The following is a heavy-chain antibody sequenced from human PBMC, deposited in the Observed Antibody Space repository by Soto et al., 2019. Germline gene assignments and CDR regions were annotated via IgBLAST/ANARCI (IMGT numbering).Heavy chain of an antibody. CDR1: GGSVSSGSYH. CDR3: ARVGWGGDS. CDR2: INYRGTT. J-gene: IGHJ4*02. D-gene: IGHD7-27*01. V-gene: IGHV4-61*01. Sequence: SETLSLTCTVSGGSVSSGSYHWSWIRQTPGKGLEWIGFINYRGTTNYSPSLMSRVTISADTSKNQFSLKMTSVTSADTAVYYCARVGWGGDSWGQGTLVTVSS.